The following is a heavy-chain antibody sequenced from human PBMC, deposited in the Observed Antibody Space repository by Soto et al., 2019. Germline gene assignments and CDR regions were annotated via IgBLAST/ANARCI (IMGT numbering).Heavy chain of an antibody. Sequence: PGGSLRLSCAASGFTFNTYAMSWVRQAPGQGLEWVSAISGSGFSTYYADSVKGRFSISSDSSKNTLFLQINSLRADDTAVYFCATFTFGRPFDTWGQGTMVTVSS. D-gene: IGHD3-16*01. CDR1: GFTFNTYA. V-gene: IGHV3-23*01. CDR3: ATFTFGRPFDT. CDR2: ISGSGFST. J-gene: IGHJ3*02.